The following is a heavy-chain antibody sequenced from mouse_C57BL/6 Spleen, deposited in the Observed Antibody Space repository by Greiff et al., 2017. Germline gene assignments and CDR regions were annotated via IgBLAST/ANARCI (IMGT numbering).Heavy chain of an antibody. CDR3: ARGYGSSSPWFAY. CDR1: GYTFTSYW. D-gene: IGHD1-1*01. Sequence: VQLQQSGAELAKPGASVKLSCKASGYTFTSYWMHWVKQRPGQGLEWIGYINPSSGYTKYNQKFKDKATLTSDKSSSTAYMQLSSLTYEDSAVYYCARGYGSSSPWFAYWGQGTLVTVSA. V-gene: IGHV1-7*01. CDR2: INPSSGYT. J-gene: IGHJ3*01.